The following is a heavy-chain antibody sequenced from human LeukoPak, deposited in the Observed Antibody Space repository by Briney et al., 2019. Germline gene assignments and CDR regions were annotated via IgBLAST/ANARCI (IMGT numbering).Heavy chain of an antibody. CDR3: AKVVGATTKAFDI. J-gene: IGHJ3*02. V-gene: IGHV3-23*01. CDR2: ISGSGGST. Sequence: GGSLRLSCAASGFTFSSYAMSWVRQAPGKGLEWVSAISGSGGSTYYADSVKGRFTISRDNSKNTLYLQMSSLRAEDTAVYYCAKVVGATTKAFDIWGQGTMVTVSS. CDR1: GFTFSSYA. D-gene: IGHD1-26*01.